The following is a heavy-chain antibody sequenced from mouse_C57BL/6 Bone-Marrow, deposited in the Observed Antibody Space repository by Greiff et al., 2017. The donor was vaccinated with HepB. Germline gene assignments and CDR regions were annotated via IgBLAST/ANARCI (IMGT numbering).Heavy chain of an antibody. CDR2: IDPSDSYT. Sequence: QVQLQQSGAELVRPGTSVKLSCKASGYTFTSYWMHWVKQRPGQGLEWIGVIDPSDSYTNYNQKFRGKATLTVDTSSSTAYMQLSSLTSEDSAVYYCVHYYGSSYGYFDVWGTGTTVTVSS. CDR3: VHYYGSSYGYFDV. D-gene: IGHD1-1*01. V-gene: IGHV1-59*01. J-gene: IGHJ1*03. CDR1: GYTFTSYW.